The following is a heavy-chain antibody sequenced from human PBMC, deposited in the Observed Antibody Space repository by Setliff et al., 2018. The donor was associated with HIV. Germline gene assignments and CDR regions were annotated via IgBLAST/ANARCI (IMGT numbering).Heavy chain of an antibody. CDR2: IYTTGST. Sequence: SETLSLTCTVSGGSISSSSYYWTWIRQPAGKGLEWIRRIYTTGSTNYNPSLKSRVTISVDTSKNQFSLKLSSVTAADTAVYYCARQDQYDDSGYYVGFYGMDVWGQGTTVTVSS. V-gene: IGHV4-61*02. D-gene: IGHD3-22*01. CDR1: GGSISSSSYY. CDR3: ARQDQYDDSGYYVGFYGMDV. J-gene: IGHJ6*02.